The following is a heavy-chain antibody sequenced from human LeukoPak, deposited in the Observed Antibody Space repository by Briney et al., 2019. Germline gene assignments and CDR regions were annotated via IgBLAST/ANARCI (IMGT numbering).Heavy chain of an antibody. V-gene: IGHV4-59*01. Sequence: TGGSLRPSCAASGFTFSSYSMNWVRQAPGKGLEWIGYIYYSGSTNYNPSLKSRVTISVDTSKNQFSLKLSSVTAADTAVYYCARIFGLETFTIFGVAGGWFDPWGQGTLVTVSS. CDR2: IYYSGST. D-gene: IGHD3-3*01. CDR3: ARIFGLETFTIFGVAGGWFDP. J-gene: IGHJ5*02. CDR1: GFTFSSYS.